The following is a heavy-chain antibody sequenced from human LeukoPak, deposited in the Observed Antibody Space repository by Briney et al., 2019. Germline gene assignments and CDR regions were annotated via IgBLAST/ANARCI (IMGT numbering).Heavy chain of an antibody. CDR3: AREYSGSYHRSFDI. Sequence: ASVKVFCKASGYTFTGYYIHWVRQAPGQGLEWMGWINPNSGGTNYAQKFQGRVTMTRDTSISTAYMELSRLRSDDTAVYYCAREYSGSYHRSFDIWGQGTVVPVSS. J-gene: IGHJ3*02. CDR2: INPNSGGT. V-gene: IGHV1-2*02. CDR1: GYTFTGYY. D-gene: IGHD1-26*01.